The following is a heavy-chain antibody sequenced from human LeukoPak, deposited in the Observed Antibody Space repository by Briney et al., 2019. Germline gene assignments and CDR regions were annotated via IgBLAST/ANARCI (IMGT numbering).Heavy chain of an antibody. J-gene: IGHJ4*02. V-gene: IGHV1-3*01. Sequence: ASVKVSCKASGYTFTSYAMHWVRQAPGQRLEWMGWINAGNGNTKYSQKFQGRVTITRDTSASTAYMELSSLRSEDTAVYYCARDLYDILTGYYTPFDYWGQGTLVTVSS. CDR2: INAGNGNT. D-gene: IGHD3-9*01. CDR1: GYTFTSYA. CDR3: ARDLYDILTGYYTPFDY.